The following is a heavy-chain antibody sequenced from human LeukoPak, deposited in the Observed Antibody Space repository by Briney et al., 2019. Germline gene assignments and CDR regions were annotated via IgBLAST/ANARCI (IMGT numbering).Heavy chain of an antibody. CDR1: GFTFSSYA. V-gene: IGHV3-30-3*01. D-gene: IGHD6-19*01. Sequence: PGRSLRLSCAASGFTFSSYAMHWVRQAPGKGLEWVAVISYDASNKYYADSVKGRFTISRDNSKNTLYLQMNSLRAEDTAVYYCARSPRGNSSGWYNWFDPWGQGTLVTVSS. CDR2: ISYDASNK. CDR3: ARSPRGNSSGWYNWFDP. J-gene: IGHJ5*02.